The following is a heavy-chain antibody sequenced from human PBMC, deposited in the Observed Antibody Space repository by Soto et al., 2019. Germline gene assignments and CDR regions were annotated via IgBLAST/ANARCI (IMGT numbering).Heavy chain of an antibody. CDR2: IYSSGSI. CDR3: VRGGGRDSRSMYYYSGIDV. Sequence: QVQLQESGPGLVKPSETLSLTCTVSGGSISSYYWSWIRQPAGKGLEWIGRIYSSGSITYNPSLKSRISMSVETSESQFSLKLSSVTAADTDVYYCVRGGGRDSRSMYYYSGIDVWGQGTTVTVSS. V-gene: IGHV4-4*07. J-gene: IGHJ6*02. CDR1: GGSISSYY. D-gene: IGHD3-22*01.